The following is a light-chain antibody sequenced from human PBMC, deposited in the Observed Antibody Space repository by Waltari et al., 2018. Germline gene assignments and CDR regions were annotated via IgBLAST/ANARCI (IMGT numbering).Light chain of an antibody. Sequence: QSVLTQPPSASGTPGQRVTISCSGGSSNIGSNVVHWYQRLPGTAPRLLIYSNNQRPSGVPDRFSGYKSGTSASLAISGLQPDDEADYYCATWDDRLTGVLFGGGTKVTVL. J-gene: IGLJ3*02. CDR1: SSNIGSNV. V-gene: IGLV1-44*01. CDR2: SNN. CDR3: ATWDDRLTGVL.